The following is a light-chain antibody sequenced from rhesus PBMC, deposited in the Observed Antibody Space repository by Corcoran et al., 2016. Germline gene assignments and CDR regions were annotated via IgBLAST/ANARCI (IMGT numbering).Light chain of an antibody. V-gene: IGKV3-24*04. CDR1: QSVGSY. J-gene: IGKJ1*01. Sequence: ETVVTQSPATLSLSPGERATLSCRASQSVGSYLAWYQQKPGQAPRLLIYGASSRATGFPDRFSGRGSGTDCTLTISSLEPEDVGVYYCQQSSNLWTFGQGTKVEIK. CDR3: QQSSNLWT. CDR2: GAS.